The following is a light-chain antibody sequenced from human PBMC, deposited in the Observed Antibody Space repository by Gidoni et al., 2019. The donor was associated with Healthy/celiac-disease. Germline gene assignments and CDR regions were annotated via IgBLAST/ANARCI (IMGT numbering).Light chain of an antibody. CDR2: DVS. V-gene: IGLV2-14*01. CDR1: SSEVGGYHY. Sequence: QSALTQPASVSGSPGQSITIACTGTSSEVGGYHYVSWYPQHPRKAPKLMIYDVSTRPSGVSNRFSGSKSGNTASLTITGLQAEDEADYYCSSYTSSSTPVVFGGGTKLTVL. CDR3: SSYTSSSTPVV. J-gene: IGLJ2*01.